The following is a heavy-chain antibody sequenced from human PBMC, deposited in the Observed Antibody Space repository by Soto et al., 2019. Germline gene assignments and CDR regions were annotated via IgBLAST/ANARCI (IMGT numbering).Heavy chain of an antibody. CDR1: GFSVSSGSYY. J-gene: IGHJ6*02. CDR2: IYYSGST. D-gene: IGHD2-8*01. Sequence: SDTLSLTCTVSGFSVSSGSYYWSWIRQPPGKGLEWIGYIYYSGSTNYNPSLKSRVTISVDTSKNQFSLKLSSVTAADTAVYYCARDFPNGGMDVWGQGTTVTVS. V-gene: IGHV4-61*01. CDR3: ARDFPNGGMDV.